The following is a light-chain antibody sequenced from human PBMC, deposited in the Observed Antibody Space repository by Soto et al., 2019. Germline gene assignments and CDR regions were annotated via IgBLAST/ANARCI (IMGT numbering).Light chain of an antibody. CDR2: EAS. V-gene: IGKV1-33*01. Sequence: DIQMTQSPSSLSVSVGDRVTITCRASQRFRSYLNWYLQRPGKAPKLLIYEASNLESGVPSRFTGSVSGAEYILTISGLQPEDGGTYYCQQYDNPPYTFGQGTKLEIK. CDR3: QQYDNPPYT. CDR1: QRFRSY. J-gene: IGKJ2*01.